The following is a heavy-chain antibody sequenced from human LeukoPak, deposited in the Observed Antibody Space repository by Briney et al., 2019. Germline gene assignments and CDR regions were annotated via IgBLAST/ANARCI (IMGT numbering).Heavy chain of an antibody. V-gene: IGHV4-34*01. CDR1: GGSFSGYY. CDR3: ARFGTQFITMVRGVYYFDY. J-gene: IGHJ4*02. Sequence: SETLSLTCAVYGGSFSGYYWSWIRQPPVKGLEWIGEINHSGSTNYNPSLKSRVTISVDTSKNQFSLKLSSVTAADTAVYYCARFGTQFITMVRGVYYFDYWGQGTLVTVSS. D-gene: IGHD3-10*01. CDR2: INHSGST.